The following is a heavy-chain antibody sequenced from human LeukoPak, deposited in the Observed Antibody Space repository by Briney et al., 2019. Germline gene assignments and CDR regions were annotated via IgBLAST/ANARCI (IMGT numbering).Heavy chain of an antibody. V-gene: IGHV3-48*03. CDR1: GFTFSSYE. J-gene: IGHJ6*03. CDR3: AELGITMIGGV. Sequence: GGSLRLSCAASGFTFSSYEMNWVRQAPGKGLEWVSYISSNGSTIYYADSVKGRFTISRDNAKNSLYLQMNSLRAEDTAVYYCAELGITMIGGVWGKGTTVIVS. CDR2: ISSNGSTI. D-gene: IGHD3-10*02.